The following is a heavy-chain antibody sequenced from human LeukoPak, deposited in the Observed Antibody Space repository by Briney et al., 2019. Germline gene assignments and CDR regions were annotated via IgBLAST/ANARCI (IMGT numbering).Heavy chain of an antibody. CDR2: ISSDGTNQ. J-gene: IGHJ4*02. CDR1: GFAFSSHF. V-gene: IGHV3-30*04. D-gene: IGHD3-9*01. CDR3: AKDPKVGSPDWLDY. Sequence: GGSLRLSCAASGFAFSSHFMHWVRQAPGKGLEWLALISSDGTNQYYADSVKDRFTVSRDNSKNTLYLHMNSLRLEDTAVYYCAKDPKVGSPDWLDYWGQGTVVTVSS.